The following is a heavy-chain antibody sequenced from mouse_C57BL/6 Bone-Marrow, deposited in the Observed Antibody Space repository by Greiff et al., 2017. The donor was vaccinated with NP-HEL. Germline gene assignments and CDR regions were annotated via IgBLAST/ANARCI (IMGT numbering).Heavy chain of an antibody. V-gene: IGHV1-5*01. J-gene: IGHJ2*01. CDR1: GYTFTSYW. CDR3: TRYYGSSYVGNY. CDR2: IYPGNSDT. D-gene: IGHD1-1*01. Sequence: EVQLQQSGTVLARPGASVKMSCKTSGYTFTSYWMHWVNQRPGQGLEWIGAIYPGNSDTSYNQKFKGKAKLTAVTSASTAYMELSSLTNEDSAVYYCTRYYGSSYVGNYWGQGTTLTVSS.